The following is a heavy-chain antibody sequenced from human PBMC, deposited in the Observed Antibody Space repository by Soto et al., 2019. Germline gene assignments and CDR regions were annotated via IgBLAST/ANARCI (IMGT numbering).Heavy chain of an antibody. D-gene: IGHD3-16*01. CDR3: ERCGLYYGMDV. V-gene: IGHV4-4*07. Sequence: PSETLSLTCTVSGGSISSYYWCWIRQPAGKGLEWIGRFYPSGNINYNPSLQSRLTMSGSTSRNQFSLNLTSVTAADPAVYYFERCGLYYGMDVWGQGTTVTVSS. CDR2: FYPSGNI. CDR1: GGSISSYY. J-gene: IGHJ6*02.